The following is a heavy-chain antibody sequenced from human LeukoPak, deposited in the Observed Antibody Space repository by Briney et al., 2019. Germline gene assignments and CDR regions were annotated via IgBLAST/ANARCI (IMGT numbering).Heavy chain of an antibody. D-gene: IGHD1-1*01. CDR3: AGDPENRWRD. CDR1: GFTFSLYS. CDR2: ISSSSSTI. Sequence: GGSLRLSCAASGFTFSLYSMNWVRQAPGKGLEWISYISSSSSTIYYADSVKGRFTISRDNAKSSIYLRMNGLRAEDTAVYYCAGDPENRWRDWGQGTLVTVSS. J-gene: IGHJ4*02. V-gene: IGHV3-48*04.